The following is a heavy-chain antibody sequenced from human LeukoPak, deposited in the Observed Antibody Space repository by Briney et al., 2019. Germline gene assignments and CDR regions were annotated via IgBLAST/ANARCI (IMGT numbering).Heavy chain of an antibody. CDR2: IRSDGREK. J-gene: IGHJ4*02. CDR3: VRDGDFDF. D-gene: IGHD3-16*01. V-gene: IGHV3-7*01. CDR1: GFNFGSYW. Sequence: GGSLRLSCAASGFNFGSYWMSWVRQDPGRGLEWVADIRSDGREKCCLDSVRGRFTISRDNARNSVYLQMNNLRVEDTAMYYCVRDGDFDFWGQGIQVTVSS.